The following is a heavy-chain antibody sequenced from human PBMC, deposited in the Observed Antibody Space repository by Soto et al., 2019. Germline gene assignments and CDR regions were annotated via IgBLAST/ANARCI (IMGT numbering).Heavy chain of an antibody. V-gene: IGHV1-18*01. J-gene: IGHJ4*02. CDR1: GYAFSIYG. CDR3: AREDLYCSSTSCYIDY. CDR2: INACNGNT. D-gene: IGHD2-2*01. Sequence: VSVNVSWKASGYAFSIYGISWVRQAPGQGLEWMGWINACNGNTKYSQKLQGRVTITRDTSASTAYMELSSLRSEDTAVYYCAREDLYCSSTSCYIDYWGQGTLVTVSS.